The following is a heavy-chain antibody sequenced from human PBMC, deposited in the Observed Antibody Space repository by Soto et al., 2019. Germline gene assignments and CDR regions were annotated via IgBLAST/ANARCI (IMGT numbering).Heavy chain of an antibody. Sequence: EVQLVESGGGLVKPGRSLRLSCTASGFTFGDYAMSWFRQAPGKGLEWVGFIRSKAYGGTTEYAASVKGRFTISRDDSKSIAYLQMNSLKTEDTAVYYCTRDLGGGAERNNAWGQGTLVTVSS. CDR1: GFTFGDYA. D-gene: IGHD3-16*01. V-gene: IGHV3-49*05. CDR2: IRSKAYGGTT. J-gene: IGHJ5*02. CDR3: TRDLGGGAERNNA.